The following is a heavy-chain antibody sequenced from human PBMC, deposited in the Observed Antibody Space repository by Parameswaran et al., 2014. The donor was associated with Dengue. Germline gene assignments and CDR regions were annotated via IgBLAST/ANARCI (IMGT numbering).Heavy chain of an antibody. CDR2: IKQDGNEK. V-gene: IGHV3-7*01. D-gene: IGHD6-19*01. CDR3: ARGHWLST. J-gene: IGHJ4*02. Sequence: RWIRQPPGKGLEWVAYIKQDGNEKYYVDSVKGRFTISRDNAKNSLYLQMDSLRAEDTALYYCARGHWLSTWGQGTLVTVSS.